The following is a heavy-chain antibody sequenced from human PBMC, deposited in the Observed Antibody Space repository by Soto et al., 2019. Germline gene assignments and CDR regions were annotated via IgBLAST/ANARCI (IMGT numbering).Heavy chain of an antibody. CDR1: GFTFSSYG. D-gene: IGHD3-22*01. CDR3: AKDLIDPVVGDSSGYNYDY. CDR2: ISYDGSNK. V-gene: IGHV3-30*18. J-gene: IGHJ4*02. Sequence: PGGSLRLSCAASGFTFSSYGMHWVRQAPGKGLEWVAVISYDGSNKYYADSVKGRFTISRDNSKNTLYLQMNSLRAEDTAVYYCAKDLIDPVVGDSSGYNYDYWGQGTLVTVSS.